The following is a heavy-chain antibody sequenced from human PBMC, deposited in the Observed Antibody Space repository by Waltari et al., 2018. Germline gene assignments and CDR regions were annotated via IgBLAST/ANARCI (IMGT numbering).Heavy chain of an antibody. Sequence: QLQLQESGPGLVKPSETLSLTCTVSGGPISSSSHYWGWIRQPPGKGLEWIGSINYIGNTYNNPSLKSRVTISVDTSKNQFSLKMNSVTATDTAVYYCARRVRAGSGVYYFDSWGQGTLVTVSS. V-gene: IGHV4-39*01. CDR3: ARRVRAGSGVYYFDS. CDR2: INYIGNT. CDR1: GGPISSSSHY. D-gene: IGHD3-3*01. J-gene: IGHJ4*02.